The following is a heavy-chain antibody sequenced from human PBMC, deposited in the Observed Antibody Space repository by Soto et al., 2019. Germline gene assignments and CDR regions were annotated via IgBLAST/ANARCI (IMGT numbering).Heavy chain of an antibody. V-gene: IGHV4-34*01. D-gene: IGHD3-9*01. Sequence: PSETLSLTCAVYGGSFSGYYWSWIRQPPGKGLEWIGEINHSGSTNYNPSLKSRVTISVDTSKNQFSLKLSSVAAADTAVYYCARGWLRYFDWYRPELGYRAQRTLVTVSS. CDR1: GGSFSGYY. CDR2: INHSGST. CDR3: ARGWLRYFDWYRPELGY. J-gene: IGHJ4*02.